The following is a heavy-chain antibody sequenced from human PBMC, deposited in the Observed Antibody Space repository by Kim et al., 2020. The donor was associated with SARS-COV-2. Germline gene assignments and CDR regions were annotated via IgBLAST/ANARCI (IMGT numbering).Heavy chain of an antibody. J-gene: IGHJ6*02. D-gene: IGHD5-12*01. CDR2: INTNTGNP. V-gene: IGHV7-4-1*02. CDR1: GYTFTSYA. Sequence: ASVKVSCKASGYTFTSYAMNWVRQAPGQGLEWMGWINTNTGNPTYAQGFTGRFVFSLDTSVSTAYLQISSLKAEDTAVYYCAREGGTEYSGYQANNYGMDVWGQGTTVTVSS. CDR3: AREGGTEYSGYQANNYGMDV.